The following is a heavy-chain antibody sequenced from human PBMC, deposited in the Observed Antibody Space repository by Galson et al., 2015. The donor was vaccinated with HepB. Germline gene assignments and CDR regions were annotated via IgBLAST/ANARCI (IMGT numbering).Heavy chain of an antibody. Sequence: SLRLSCAASGFTFSSYGMHWVRQAPGKGLEWVAVISYDGSNKYYADSVKGRFTISRDNSKNTLYLQMNSLRAEDTAVYYCAKDNVRDGYYYYGMDVWGQGTTVTVSS. CDR3: AKDNVRDGYYYYGMDV. D-gene: IGHD3-10*01. CDR1: GFTFSSYG. V-gene: IGHV3-30*18. J-gene: IGHJ6*02. CDR2: ISYDGSNK.